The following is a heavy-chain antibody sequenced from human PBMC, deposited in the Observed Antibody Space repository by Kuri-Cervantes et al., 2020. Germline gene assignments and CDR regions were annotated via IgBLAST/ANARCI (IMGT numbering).Heavy chain of an antibody. V-gene: IGHV3-72*01. D-gene: IGHD4/OR15-4a*01. CDR3: ARGYPGALTFGY. CDR2: ARNKANSYTT. Sequence: GESLKISCVASGFTFSDHYMDWVRQAPGKGLEWVGRARNKANSYTTEYAAAVKGRFSVSRDDSKNSLYLQMNSLKFEDTAVYFCARGYPGALTFGYWGLGTLVTVFS. J-gene: IGHJ4*02. CDR1: GFTFSDHY.